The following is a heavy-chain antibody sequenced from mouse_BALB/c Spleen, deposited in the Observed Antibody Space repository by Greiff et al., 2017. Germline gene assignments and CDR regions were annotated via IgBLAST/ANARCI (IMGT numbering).Heavy chain of an antibody. CDR3: AKGRARATPFAY. Sequence: EVQGVESGGGLVQPGGSRKLSCAASGFTFSSFGMHWVRQAPEKGLEWVAYISSGSSTIYYADTVKGRFTISRDNPKNTLFLQMTSLRSEDTAMYYCAKGRARATPFAYWGQGTLVTVSA. CDR2: ISSGSSTI. CDR1: GFTFSSFG. V-gene: IGHV5-17*02. D-gene: IGHD3-1*01. J-gene: IGHJ3*01.